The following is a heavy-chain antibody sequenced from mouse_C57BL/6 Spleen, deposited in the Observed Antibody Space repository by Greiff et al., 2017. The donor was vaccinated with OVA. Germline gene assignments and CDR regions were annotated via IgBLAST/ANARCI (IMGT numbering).Heavy chain of an antibody. CDR2: IDPSDSYT. V-gene: IGHV1-69*01. Sequence: QVQLQQPGAELVMPGASVKLSCKASGYTFTSYWMHWVKQRPGQGLEWIGEIDPSDSYTNYNQKFKGKSTLTVDKSSSTAYMQLSSLTSEDSAVYYCARRRAYGNYGGWYFDVWGTGTTVTVSA. CDR1: GYTFTSYW. J-gene: IGHJ1*03. D-gene: IGHD2-1*01. CDR3: ARRRAYGNYGGWYFDV.